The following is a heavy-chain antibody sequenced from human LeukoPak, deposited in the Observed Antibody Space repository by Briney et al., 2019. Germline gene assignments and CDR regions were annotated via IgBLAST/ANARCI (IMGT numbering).Heavy chain of an antibody. D-gene: IGHD6-13*01. CDR2: INTNTGNP. CDR3: ARDPPLLSSSSWYGLTDY. J-gene: IGHJ4*02. CDR1: GYTFTSYA. Sequence: ASVKVSCKASGYTFTSYAMNWERQAPGQGLEWMGWINTNTGNPTYAQGFTGRLVFSLDTSVSTAYLQISSLKAEDTAVYYCARDPPLLSSSSWYGLTDYWGQGTLVTVSS. V-gene: IGHV7-4-1*02.